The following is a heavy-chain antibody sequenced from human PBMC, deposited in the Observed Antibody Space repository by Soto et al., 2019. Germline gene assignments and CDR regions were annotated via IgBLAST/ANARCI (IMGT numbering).Heavy chain of an antibody. Sequence: GGSLRLSCAASVFTFSSYAMSWVRQAPGKGLEWVSIISGSGGTTYYADSVKGRFTISRDNSKNTLYLQMNSLRAEDTAVYYCAKDLSSWYARSLDHWGQGTLVTVSS. CDR1: VFTFSSYA. V-gene: IGHV3-23*01. J-gene: IGHJ4*02. D-gene: IGHD6-13*01. CDR3: AKDLSSWYARSLDH. CDR2: ISGSGGTT.